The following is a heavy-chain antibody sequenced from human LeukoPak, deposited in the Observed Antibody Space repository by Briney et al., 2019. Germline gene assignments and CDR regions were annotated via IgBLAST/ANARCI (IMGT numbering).Heavy chain of an antibody. CDR2: VSGGGGTT. Sequence: GGSLRLACAASGFTFSSYAMSWVRQAPGEGLEWVSTVSGGGGTTYYADSVKGRFTISRDNSKNTLFLQMNSLRAEDTAIYYCAKDMRYCSSATCYGLDYWGQGTLVTVSS. V-gene: IGHV3-23*01. CDR3: AKDMRYCSSATCYGLDY. D-gene: IGHD2-2*01. CDR1: GFTFSSYA. J-gene: IGHJ4*02.